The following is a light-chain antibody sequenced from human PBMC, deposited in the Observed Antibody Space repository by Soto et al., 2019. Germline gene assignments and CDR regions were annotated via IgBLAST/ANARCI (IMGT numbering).Light chain of an antibody. CDR2: GAS. CDR1: QSVSSSY. CDR3: QQYGSSPIT. V-gene: IGKV3-20*01. Sequence: SVQTRYPGTMSVSPGERATVSCRASQSVSSSYLAWYQQKPGQAPRLLIYGASSRATGIPDRFSGSGSGTDFTLTIIRLEPEDFAVYYCQQYGSSPITGRQGTRLEIK. J-gene: IGKJ5*01.